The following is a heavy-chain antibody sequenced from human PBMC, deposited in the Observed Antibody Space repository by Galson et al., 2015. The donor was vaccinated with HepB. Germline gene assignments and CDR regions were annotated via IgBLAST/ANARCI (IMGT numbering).Heavy chain of an antibody. CDR3: AVVVAATDDAFDI. CDR2: INAGNGNT. Sequence: SVKVSCKASGYTFTSYAMHWVRQAPGQRLEWMGWINAGNGNTKYSQKFQGRVTITRDTSASTAYMELSSLKTEDTAVYYCAVVVAATDDAFDIWGQGTMVTVSS. D-gene: IGHD2-15*01. J-gene: IGHJ3*02. CDR1: GYTFTSYA. V-gene: IGHV1-3*01.